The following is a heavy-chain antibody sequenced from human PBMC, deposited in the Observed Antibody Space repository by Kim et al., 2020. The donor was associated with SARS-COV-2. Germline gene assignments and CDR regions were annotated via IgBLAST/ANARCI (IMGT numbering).Heavy chain of an antibody. V-gene: IGHV1-18*01. CDR3: ARDGVYYYGSGDHYYYGMDV. D-gene: IGHD3-10*01. Sequence: ASVKVSCKASGYTFTSYGISWVRQAPGQGLEWMGWISAYNGNTNYAQKLQGRVTMTTDTSTSTAYMELRSLRSDDTAVYYCARDGVYYYGSGDHYYYGMDVWAKGPRSPSP. J-gene: IGHJ6*02. CDR2: ISAYNGNT. CDR1: GYTFTSYG.